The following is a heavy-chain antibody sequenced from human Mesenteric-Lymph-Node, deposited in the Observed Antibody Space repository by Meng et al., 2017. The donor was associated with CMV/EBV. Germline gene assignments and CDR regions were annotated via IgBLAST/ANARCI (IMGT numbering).Heavy chain of an antibody. CDR3: ARESRGVKTSWARTSFQH. CDR2: INPNSGGT. D-gene: IGHD3-10*01. V-gene: IGHV1-2*02. Sequence: ASVKVSCKASRYTFTGYYMHWVRQAPGQGLEWMGWINPNSGGTNYAQKFQGRVTMTRDTSISTAYMELSRLRSDDTAVYYCARESRGVKTSWARTSFQHWGQGTLVTVSS. J-gene: IGHJ1*01. CDR1: RYTFTGYY.